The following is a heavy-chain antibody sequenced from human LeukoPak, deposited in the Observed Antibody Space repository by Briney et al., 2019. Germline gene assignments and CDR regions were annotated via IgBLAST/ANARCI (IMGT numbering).Heavy chain of an antibody. V-gene: IGHV4-59*01. CDR2: IYYSGST. J-gene: IGHJ4*02. D-gene: IGHD3-10*01. CDR1: GGSISSYC. CDR3: ARATKLWFGELSFDY. Sequence: PSETLSLTCTVSGGSISSYCWSWIRQPPGKGLEWIGYIYYSGSTNYNPSLKSRVTISVDTSKNQFSLKLSSVTAADTAVYYCARATKLWFGELSFDYWGQGTLVTVSS.